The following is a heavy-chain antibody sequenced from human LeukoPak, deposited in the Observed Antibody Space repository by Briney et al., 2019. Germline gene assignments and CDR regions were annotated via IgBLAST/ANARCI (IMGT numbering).Heavy chain of an antibody. J-gene: IGHJ6*03. CDR2: IYTSGST. Sequence: SETLSLTCTVSGGSISSYYWSWIRQPAGKGLEWIGRIYTSGSTNYNPSLKSRVTISVDTSKNQFSLKLSSVTAADTAVYYCARVPTRSALTIFGVVIVHYYYYMDVWSKGTTVTVSS. CDR1: GGSISSYY. CDR3: ARVPTRSALTIFGVVIVHYYYYMDV. D-gene: IGHD3-3*01. V-gene: IGHV4-4*07.